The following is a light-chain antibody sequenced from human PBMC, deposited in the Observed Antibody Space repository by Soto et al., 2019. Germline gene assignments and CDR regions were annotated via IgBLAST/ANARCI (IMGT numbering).Light chain of an antibody. CDR3: QQYGRSPLP. Sequence: EIVFTQSACTLSLSPGERATLSCRASQSVSSYLAWYQQKPGLAPRLLIYDASSRATGIPDRFSGSGSGTDFTLTISRLEPEDFAVYYCQQYGRSPLPFGGGTKVDI. CDR1: QSVSSY. J-gene: IGKJ4*01. V-gene: IGKV3D-20*01. CDR2: DAS.